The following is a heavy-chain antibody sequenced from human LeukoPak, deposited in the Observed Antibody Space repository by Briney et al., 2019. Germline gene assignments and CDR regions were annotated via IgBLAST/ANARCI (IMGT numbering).Heavy chain of an antibody. V-gene: IGHV1-69*05. J-gene: IGHJ4*02. CDR2: IVPIFGTA. Sequence: ASVKVSCKASGGTFSSYAISWVRQAPGQGLEWTGGIVPIFGTANYAQKFQGRVTITTDESTSTAYMELSSLRSEDTAVYYCARAYCSGGSCYSEGYYFDYWGQGTLVTVSS. CDR1: GGTFSSYA. D-gene: IGHD2-15*01. CDR3: ARAYCSGGSCYSEGYYFDY.